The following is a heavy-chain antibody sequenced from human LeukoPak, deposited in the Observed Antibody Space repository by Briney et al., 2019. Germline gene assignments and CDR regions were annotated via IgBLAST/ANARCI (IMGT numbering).Heavy chain of an antibody. D-gene: IGHD3-16*01. Sequence: PSGTLSLTCAVSGGSISSSNWWSWVRQPPGKGLEWIGEINHSGSTNYNPSLKSRVTMSVGTSKNQFSLNLSSVTVADTAVYYCARGRFRMDVWGQGTTVTVSS. CDR2: INHSGST. J-gene: IGHJ6*02. CDR3: ARGRFRMDV. V-gene: IGHV4-4*02. CDR1: GGSISSSNW.